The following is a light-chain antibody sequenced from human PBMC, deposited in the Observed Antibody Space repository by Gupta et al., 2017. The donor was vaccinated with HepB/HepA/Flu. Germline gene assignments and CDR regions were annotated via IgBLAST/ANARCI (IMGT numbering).Light chain of an antibody. CDR1: SGSVSTSYY. Sequence: QPVVTQEPSFSVSPGGTVTLTCGLSSGSVSTSYYPSWYQQTPGQPPRTLIYSTNTRSSGVPDRFSGSILGNKAALTITGAQADDESDYYCVLYMGSGIWVFGGGTKLTVL. CDR2: STN. J-gene: IGLJ3*02. V-gene: IGLV8-61*01. CDR3: VLYMGSGIWV.